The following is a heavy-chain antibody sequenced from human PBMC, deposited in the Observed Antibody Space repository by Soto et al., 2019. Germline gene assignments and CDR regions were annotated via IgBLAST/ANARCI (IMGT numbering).Heavy chain of an antibody. CDR1: GYTFTSYG. D-gene: IGHD6-13*01. CDR2: ISAYNDNT. V-gene: IGHV1-18*04. CDR3: ARDFSNSWPNWFDP. J-gene: IGHJ5*02. Sequence: EASVKVSCKASGYTFTSYGISWVRQAPGQGLEWMGWISAYNDNTNYAQKLQGRVTMTTDTSTSTAYLELRSLRSDDTAVYYCARDFSNSWPNWFDPWGQGTLVTVSS.